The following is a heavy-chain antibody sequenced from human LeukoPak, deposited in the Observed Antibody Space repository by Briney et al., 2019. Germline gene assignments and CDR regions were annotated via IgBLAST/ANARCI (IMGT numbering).Heavy chain of an antibody. D-gene: IGHD5-24*01. J-gene: IGHJ4*02. Sequence: YYWGWIRQSPGKGLEWVSYISGNDPTIYYAGSVEGRFTISRDNAKNSLYLQMNSLRAEDTAVYYCAKSGYNRFDYWGQGTLVTVSS. CDR1: YY. CDR3: AKSGYNRFDY. CDR2: ISGNDPTI. V-gene: IGHV3-11*01.